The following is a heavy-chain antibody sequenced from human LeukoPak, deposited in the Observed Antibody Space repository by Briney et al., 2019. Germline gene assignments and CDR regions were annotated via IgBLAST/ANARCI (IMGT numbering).Heavy chain of an antibody. CDR1: GFTVSSNY. CDR2: LYSGGST. V-gene: IGHV3-66*01. CDR3: ARATVY. J-gene: IGHJ4*02. Sequence: GGSLRLSCTASGFTVSSNYMTWARQAPGKGLEWVSVLYSGGSTYYADSVKGRFTISRDNSKNTLYLQMNSLRAEDTAVYYCARATVYWGQGTLVTVSP. D-gene: IGHD4-17*01.